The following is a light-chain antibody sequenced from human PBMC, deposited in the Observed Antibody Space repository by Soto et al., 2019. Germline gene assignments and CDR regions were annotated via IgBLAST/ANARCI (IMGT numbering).Light chain of an antibody. CDR3: QRYNTRPQT. Sequence: EVVMTQSPATLSVSPGERATLSCRASQSVRINLAWYQQKPGQGPRLLMYAASTRATGIPARFSGSGSGTEFTLTISGLRSEDFAVYHCQRYNTRPQTFGQGTKVDIK. J-gene: IGKJ1*01. V-gene: IGKV3-15*01. CDR1: QSVRIN. CDR2: AAS.